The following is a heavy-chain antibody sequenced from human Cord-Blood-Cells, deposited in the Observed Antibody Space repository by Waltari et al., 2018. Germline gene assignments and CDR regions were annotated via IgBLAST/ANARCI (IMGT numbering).Heavy chain of an antibody. CDR1: GFTFSDYY. CDR3: ARDVDSSSYYFDY. D-gene: IGHD6-6*01. V-gene: IGHV3-11*04. Sequence: QVQLVESGGGLVKPGGSLRLSCAASGFTFSDYYMSWIRQAPGKGVEWGSYIRSSGSTIYYADSVKGRFTISRDNAKNSLYLQMNSLRAEDTAVYYCARDVDSSSYYFDYWGQGTLVTVSS. CDR2: IRSSGSTI. J-gene: IGHJ4*02.